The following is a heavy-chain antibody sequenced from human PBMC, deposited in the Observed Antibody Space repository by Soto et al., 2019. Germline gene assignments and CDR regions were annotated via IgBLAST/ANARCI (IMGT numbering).Heavy chain of an antibody. Sequence: GASVKVSCKASGYTFTSYAMHWVRQAPGQRLEWMGWINAGNGNTKYSQKFQGRVTITRDTSASTAYMELSSLRSEDTAVYYCATAPWLLWFGEWGFDPWGQGTLVTVSS. D-gene: IGHD3-10*01. J-gene: IGHJ5*02. V-gene: IGHV1-3*01. CDR1: GYTFTSYA. CDR2: INAGNGNT. CDR3: ATAPWLLWFGEWGFDP.